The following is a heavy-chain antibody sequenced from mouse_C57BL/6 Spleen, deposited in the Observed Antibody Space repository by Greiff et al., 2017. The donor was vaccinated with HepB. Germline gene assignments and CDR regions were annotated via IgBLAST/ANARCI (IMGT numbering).Heavy chain of an antibody. Sequence: EVQLQQSGPVLVKPGASVKMSCKASGYTFTDYYTNWVKQSHGKSLEWIGVINPYNGGTSYNQKFKGKATLTVDKSASTAYMELNSLTSEDSAVYYCARNAYGSSSAWFAYWGQGTLVTVSA. CDR1: GYTFTDYY. J-gene: IGHJ3*01. CDR2: INPYNGGT. CDR3: ARNAYGSSSAWFAY. D-gene: IGHD1-1*01. V-gene: IGHV1-19*01.